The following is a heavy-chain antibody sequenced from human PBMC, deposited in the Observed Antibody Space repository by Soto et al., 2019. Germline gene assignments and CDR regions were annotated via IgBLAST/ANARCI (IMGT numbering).Heavy chain of an antibody. J-gene: IGHJ4*02. CDR1: GDSVSSGSYY. D-gene: IGHD4-17*01. Sequence: PSETLSLTCTVSGDSVSSGSYYWTWVRQPPGKGLEWIGYIYYSGSTNYNPSLKSRATISVDTSKNQFSLKLSSVTAADTAVYYCARVPISTVIPYGNYLPDYWGQGTLVTVSS. CDR3: ARVPISTVIPYGNYLPDY. CDR2: IYYSGST. V-gene: IGHV4-61*01.